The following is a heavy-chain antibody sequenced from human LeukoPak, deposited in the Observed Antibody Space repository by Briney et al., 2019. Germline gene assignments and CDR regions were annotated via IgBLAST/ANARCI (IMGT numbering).Heavy chain of an antibody. CDR3: ARASWSYDY. CDR2: IWYDGGNK. Sequence: GGSLRLSCAASGFPFSTYGMHWVRQAPGKGLEWVAVIWYDGGNKYYADSVRGRFTISRDNSKDTLYLQMDSLRAEDTAVYYWARASWSYDYWGQGTLVTVSS. J-gene: IGHJ4*02. CDR1: GFPFSTYG. V-gene: IGHV3-33*01. D-gene: IGHD3-10*01.